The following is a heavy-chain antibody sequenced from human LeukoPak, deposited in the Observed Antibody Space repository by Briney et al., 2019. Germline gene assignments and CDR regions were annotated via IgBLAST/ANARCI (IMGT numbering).Heavy chain of an antibody. CDR2: IYHSGST. V-gene: IGHV4-38-2*01. Sequence: PSETLSLTCAVPGYSISSGYYWGWIRQPPGKGLEWIGSIYHSGSTYYNPSLKSRVTISVDTSKNQFSLKLSSVTAADTAVYYCASPYSSSSGFDYWGQGTLVTVSS. CDR1: GYSISSGYY. D-gene: IGHD6-6*01. J-gene: IGHJ4*02. CDR3: ASPYSSSSGFDY.